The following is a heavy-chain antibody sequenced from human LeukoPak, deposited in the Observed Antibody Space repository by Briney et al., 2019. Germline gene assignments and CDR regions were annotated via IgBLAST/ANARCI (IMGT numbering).Heavy chain of an antibody. CDR1: GYTFTSYG. CDR2: ISAYNGNT. V-gene: IGHV1-18*01. CDR3: AVWKGYHDFWSGPFDY. D-gene: IGHD3-3*01. J-gene: IGHJ4*02. Sequence: ASVKVSCKASGYTFTSYGISWVRQAPGQGLEWMGWISAYNGNTNYAQKLQGRVTMTTDTSTSTAYMELRSLRSDDTAVYYCAVWKGYHDFWSGPFDYWGQGTRVSVSS.